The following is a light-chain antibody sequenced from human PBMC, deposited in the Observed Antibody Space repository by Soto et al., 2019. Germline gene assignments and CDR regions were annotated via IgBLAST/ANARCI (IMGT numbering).Light chain of an antibody. CDR2: QDT. CDR1: KLGDKY. CDR3: QAWDNSPHVV. V-gene: IGLV3-1*01. Sequence: SYELTQPPSVSVSPGQTASITCSGDKLGDKYACWYQQKPGQSPVLVIYQDTKRPSGIPERFSGSNSGNTATLTISGTQAMDEADYYCQAWDNSPHVVFGGGTKLIVL. J-gene: IGLJ2*01.